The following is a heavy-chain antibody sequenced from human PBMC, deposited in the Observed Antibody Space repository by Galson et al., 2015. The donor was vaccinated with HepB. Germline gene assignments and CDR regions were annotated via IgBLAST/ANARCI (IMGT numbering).Heavy chain of an antibody. CDR3: ARGPWELPPETWFDP. CDR2: IIPILGIA. J-gene: IGHJ5*02. CDR1: GGTFSSYT. V-gene: IGHV1-69*02. Sequence: SVKVSCKASGGTFSSYTISWVRQAPGQGLEWMGRIIPILGIANYAQKFQGRVTITADKSTSTAYMELSSLRSEDTAVYYCARGPWELPPETWFDPWGQGTPVTVSS. D-gene: IGHD1-26*01.